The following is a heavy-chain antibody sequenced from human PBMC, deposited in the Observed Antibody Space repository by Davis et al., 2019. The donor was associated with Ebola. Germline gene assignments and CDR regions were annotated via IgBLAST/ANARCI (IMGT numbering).Heavy chain of an antibody. CDR3: ATITTPHYYYYYGMDV. CDR1: GGSISSSSYY. D-gene: IGHD3-22*01. V-gene: IGHV4-39*01. CDR2: IYYSGST. Sequence: GSLRLSCTVSGGSISSSSYYWGWIRQPPGKGLEWIGSIYYSGSTYYNPSLKSRVTISVDTSKNQFSLKLSSVTAADTAVYYCATITTPHYYYYYGMDVWGQGTTVTVSS. J-gene: IGHJ6*02.